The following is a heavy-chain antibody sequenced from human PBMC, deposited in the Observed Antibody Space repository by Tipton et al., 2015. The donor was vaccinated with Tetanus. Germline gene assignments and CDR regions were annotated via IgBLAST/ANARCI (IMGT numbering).Heavy chain of an antibody. V-gene: IGHV3-21*01. CDR2: ISLSSSYI. CDR3: ARGLCTSSSCPKHYFDY. CDR1: GFNFSTYT. J-gene: IGHJ4*02. D-gene: IGHD2-2*01. Sequence: SLRLSCVGSGFNFSTYTMNWVRQAPGKGLEWVSSISLSSSYIHYADSVKGRFTISRDNAKNSLYLQMNSLRDEDTAVYYCARGLCTSSSCPKHYFDYWGQGTLVTVSS.